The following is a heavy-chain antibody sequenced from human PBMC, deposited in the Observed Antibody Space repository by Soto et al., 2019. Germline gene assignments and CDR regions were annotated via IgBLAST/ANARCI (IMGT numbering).Heavy chain of an antibody. V-gene: IGHV3-30-3*01. Sequence: LRLSCAASGFTFSSYAMHWVRQAPGKGLEWVAVISYDGSNKYYADSVKGRFTISRDNSKNTLYLQMNSLRAEDTAVYYCARDFGVLSDYLTPTYYFDYWGQGTLVTVSS. J-gene: IGHJ4*02. D-gene: IGHD3-16*01. CDR3: ARDFGVLSDYLTPTYYFDY. CDR1: GFTFSSYA. CDR2: ISYDGSNK.